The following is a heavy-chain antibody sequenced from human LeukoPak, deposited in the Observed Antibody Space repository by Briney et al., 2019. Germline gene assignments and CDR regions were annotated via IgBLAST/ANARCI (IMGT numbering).Heavy chain of an antibody. Sequence: PGGSLRLSCAASEFTFSSYSMNWVRQAPGKELEWVSSITRSSYIYYEDSVKGRFTISRDNAKNSLYLRMNSLRAEDTAVYYCARDALGYCSGGSCQQTDFDYWGQGTLVTVSS. CDR2: ITRSSYI. CDR1: EFTFSSYS. V-gene: IGHV3-21*01. D-gene: IGHD2-15*01. CDR3: ARDALGYCSGGSCQQTDFDY. J-gene: IGHJ4*02.